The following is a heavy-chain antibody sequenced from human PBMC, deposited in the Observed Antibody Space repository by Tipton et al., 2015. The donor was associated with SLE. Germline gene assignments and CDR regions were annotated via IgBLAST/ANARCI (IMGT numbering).Heavy chain of an antibody. Sequence: TLSLTCAVSGYSISSGYYWGWIRQPPGKGLEWIGIIYHSGSTYYNPSLKSRVTISVDTSKNHFSLKLTSVTAADTAVYYCARYDSTYYFDYWGQGTLATVSS. D-gene: IGHD3-16*01. CDR3: ARYDSTYYFDY. CDR2: IYHSGST. CDR1: GYSISSGYY. J-gene: IGHJ4*02. V-gene: IGHV4-38-2*01.